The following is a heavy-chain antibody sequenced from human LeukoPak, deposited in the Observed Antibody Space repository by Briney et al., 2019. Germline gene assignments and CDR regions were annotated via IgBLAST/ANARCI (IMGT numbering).Heavy chain of an antibody. D-gene: IGHD2/OR15-2a*01. CDR2: IYSDGST. V-gene: IGHV3-53*01. Sequence: GGSLRLSCAASGFSVSTDHMSWVRQAPRKGLEWFSVIYSDGSTYYADTVKGRFTISRDNSKNTVDLLVNSLRAEDTAVYYCARVWELSYDYWGQGTLVTVSS. CDR1: GFSVSTDH. J-gene: IGHJ4*02. CDR3: ARVWELSYDY.